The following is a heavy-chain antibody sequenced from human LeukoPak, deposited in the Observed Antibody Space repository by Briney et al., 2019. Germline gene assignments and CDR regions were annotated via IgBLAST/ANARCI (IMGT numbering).Heavy chain of an antibody. CDR2: IYYSGST. J-gene: IGHJ6*02. CDR1: GGSISSYY. V-gene: IGHV4-59*01. CDR3: ARGGADSSGYYPLYGMDV. Sequence: TSETLSLTCTVSGGSISSYYWSWIRQPPGKGLEWIGYIYYSGSTNYNPPLKSRVTISVDTSKNQFSLKLSSVTAADTAVYYCARGGADSSGYYPLYGMDVWGQGTTVTVSS. D-gene: IGHD3-22*01.